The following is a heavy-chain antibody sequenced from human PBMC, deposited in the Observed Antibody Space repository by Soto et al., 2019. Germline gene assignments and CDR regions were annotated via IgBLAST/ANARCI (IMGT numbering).Heavy chain of an antibody. J-gene: IGHJ4*02. Sequence: ASVKVSCKASGYTFTGYYLHWVRQAPGQGLEWMGWINLKSGGTKYAQNFQGRVTMTRDTSISTAYMDLSSLKTEDSAVYYCTRAESPHTAYFSDYWGQGTLVTVSS. CDR1: GYTFTGYY. CDR3: TRAESPHTAYFSDY. CDR2: INLKSGGT. V-gene: IGHV1-2*02. D-gene: IGHD5-18*01.